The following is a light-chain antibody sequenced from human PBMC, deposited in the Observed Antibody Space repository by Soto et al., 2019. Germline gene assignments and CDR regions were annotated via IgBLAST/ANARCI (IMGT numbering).Light chain of an antibody. V-gene: IGKV3-11*01. J-gene: IGKJ5*01. CDR2: DST. CDR3: QQRNVWPPIT. Sequence: VLTQSPATLSLSPGERATLSCRASQSIHTSLAWYQQKPGHRPLLVVYDSTLRANGVPDRFGGSRSGTECNLTINSLGPEDFAVYCCQQRNVWPPITFGQGTRLANK. CDR1: QSIHTS.